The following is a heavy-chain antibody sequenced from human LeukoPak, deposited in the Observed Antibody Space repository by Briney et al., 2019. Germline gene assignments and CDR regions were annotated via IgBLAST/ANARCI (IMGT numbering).Heavy chain of an antibody. J-gene: IGHJ4*02. CDR3: TRAYIGYYDSSGTLGY. CDR1: GLTFSIYG. V-gene: IGHV3-30*19. D-gene: IGHD3-22*01. CDR2: TSYDGSNK. Sequence: GGSLRLSCAASGLTFSIYGMHWVRQAPGKGLEWVAVTSYDGSNKYYADSVKGRFTISRDNSKNTVYLEMNSLRAEDTAVYYCTRAYIGYYDSSGTLGYWGQGTLVTVSS.